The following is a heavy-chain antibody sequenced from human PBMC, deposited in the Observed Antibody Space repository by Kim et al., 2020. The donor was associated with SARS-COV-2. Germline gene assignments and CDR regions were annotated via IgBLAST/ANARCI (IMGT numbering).Heavy chain of an antibody. CDR1: GGSISSSSYC. Sequence: SETLSLTCTVSGGSISSSSYCWGWIRQPPGKGLEWIGSIYYSGSTYYNPSLKSRVTISVDTSKNQFSLKLSSVTAADTAVYYCARHLGPHRIVGATRRLYFDYWGQGTLVTVSS. CDR3: ARHLGPHRIVGATRRLYFDY. V-gene: IGHV4-39*01. CDR2: IYYSGST. D-gene: IGHD1-26*01. J-gene: IGHJ4*02.